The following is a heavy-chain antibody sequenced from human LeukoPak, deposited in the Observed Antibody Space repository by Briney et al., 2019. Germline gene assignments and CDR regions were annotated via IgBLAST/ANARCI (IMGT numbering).Heavy chain of an antibody. J-gene: IGHJ3*02. D-gene: IGHD3-22*01. CDR1: GFSFSTYD. V-gene: IGHV3-20*04. CDR3: ARTVPYYYDSSGYFNNAFDI. CDR2: INWNGGRT. Sequence: GGSLRLSCVASGFSFSTYDMNWVRQAPGKGLEWVSGINWNGGRTGYADSVKGRFTISRDNAKNSLYLQMNSLRAEDTALYYCARTVPYYYDSSGYFNNAFDIWGQGTMVTVSS.